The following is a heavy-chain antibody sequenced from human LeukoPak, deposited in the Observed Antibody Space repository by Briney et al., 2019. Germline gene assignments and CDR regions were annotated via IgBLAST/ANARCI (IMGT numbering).Heavy chain of an antibody. CDR2: IIPIFGTA. D-gene: IGHD6-13*01. J-gene: IGHJ6*03. Sequence: SVKVSCKASGGTFSSYAISWVRQAPGQGLEWMGGIIPIFGTANYAQKFQGRVTITADESTSTAYMELSSLRSEDTAVYYCARDTGYSSSWYSSHYYYYYYMDVWGKGTTVTTSS. V-gene: IGHV1-69*13. CDR1: GGTFSSYA. CDR3: ARDTGYSSSWYSSHYYYYYYMDV.